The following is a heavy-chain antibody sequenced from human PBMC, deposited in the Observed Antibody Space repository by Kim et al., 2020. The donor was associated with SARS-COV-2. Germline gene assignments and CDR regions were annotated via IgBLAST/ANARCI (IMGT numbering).Heavy chain of an antibody. CDR2: ISWNSGSI. D-gene: IGHD3-10*01. J-gene: IGHJ6*02. Sequence: GGSLRLSCATSGFTFDDYAMHWVRQAPGKGLEWVSGISWNSGSIGYADSVKGRFTISRDNAKNSLYLQMNSLRAEDTALYYCAKIHGSGSYYSPTYGMDVWGQGTTVTVSS. V-gene: IGHV3-9*01. CDR3: AKIHGSGSYYSPTYGMDV. CDR1: GFTFDDYA.